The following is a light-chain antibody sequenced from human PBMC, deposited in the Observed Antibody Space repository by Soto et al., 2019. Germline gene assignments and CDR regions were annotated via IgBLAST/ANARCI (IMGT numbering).Light chain of an antibody. V-gene: IGLV2-14*01. J-gene: IGLJ1*01. CDR1: SSDVGAYKH. Sequence: QSALTQPASASGSPGQSITISCTGTSSDVGAYKHVSWYQQHPGKAPKLMIYEVSNRPSGLSNRFSGSKSGNTASLTISGLQAEDEADYYCSSYTSSSTYVFGTGTKLTVL. CDR3: SSYTSSSTYV. CDR2: EVS.